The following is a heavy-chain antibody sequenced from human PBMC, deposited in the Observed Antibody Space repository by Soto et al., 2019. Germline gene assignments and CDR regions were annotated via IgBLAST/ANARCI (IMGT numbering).Heavy chain of an antibody. D-gene: IGHD6-19*01. CDR3: ARCREQWLVDAFDI. V-gene: IGHV4-34*01. J-gene: IGHJ3*02. CDR1: GGSLPGYY. CDR2: INPTGSP. Sequence: SETLSLTCVVYGGSLPGYYWSWIRQPPGRGLEWIGEINPTGSPKYNPSLLSRVTISVDTSKNQFSMKLSSVAAADRGVFYCARCREQWLVDAFDIWGQGTMVTVSS.